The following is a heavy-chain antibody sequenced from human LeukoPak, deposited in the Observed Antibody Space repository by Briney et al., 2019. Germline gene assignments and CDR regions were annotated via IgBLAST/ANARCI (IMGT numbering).Heavy chain of an antibody. Sequence: SETLSLTCTVSGGSISSSSYYWGWIRQPPGKGLEWIGSIYYSGSTYYNPSLKSRVTISVVTSKNQFSLKLSSVTAADTAVYYCARLGCSGGSCYSRGDWFDPWGQGTLVTVSS. V-gene: IGHV4-39*01. CDR3: ARLGCSGGSCYSRGDWFDP. CDR2: IYYSGST. J-gene: IGHJ5*02. CDR1: GGSISSSSYY. D-gene: IGHD2-15*01.